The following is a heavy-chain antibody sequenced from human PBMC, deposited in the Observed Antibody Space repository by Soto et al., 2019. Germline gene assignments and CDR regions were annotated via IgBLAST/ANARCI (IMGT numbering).Heavy chain of an antibody. CDR1: GFPFSPNT. V-gene: IGHV3-23*01. D-gene: IGHD5-18*01. CDR3: ARGYTNIDQ. J-gene: IGHJ5*02. CDR2: IGGNSYIA. Sequence: EVQLLESGGCLVQPGGSLRLSCATSGFPFSPNTMTWVRQAPGKGLEWVSSIGGNSYIAYSADSVKGRFTISRDNSKNTLYLQMNSLRAEDTAEYYCARGYTNIDQWGQGTLVTVSS.